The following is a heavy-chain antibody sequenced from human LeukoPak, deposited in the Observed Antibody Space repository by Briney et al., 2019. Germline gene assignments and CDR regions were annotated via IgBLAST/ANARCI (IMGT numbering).Heavy chain of an antibody. CDR3: ATSSTVTHTRTP. CDR1: GDGLTDVN. CDR2: MNPHSGAS. J-gene: IGHJ5*02. D-gene: IGHD1-1*01. Sequence: ASLKPSCKASGDGLTDVNSDLGQQAPRQRLEWMGWMNPHSGASKYAQRFQGRVSMDASIDTAYLELSWLTSDATAVYYCATSSTVTHTRTPWGPGTLVTVSS. V-gene: IGHV1-2*02.